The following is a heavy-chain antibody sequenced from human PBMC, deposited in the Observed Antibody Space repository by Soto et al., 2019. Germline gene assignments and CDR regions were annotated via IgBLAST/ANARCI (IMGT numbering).Heavy chain of an antibody. CDR2: ISYDGNKK. CDR3: ARVRQNVIVPAAWFDP. V-gene: IGHV3-30-3*01. Sequence: QVQLVESGGGVVQPGRSLRLSCAASGFTFSSYAMHWVRQAPGMGLEWVAVISYDGNKKYYAASVKGRFTISRDNSKNTLYLQMNSLRAEDTAVYYCARVRQNVIVPAAWFDPWGQGTLVTVSS. CDR1: GFTFSSYA. J-gene: IGHJ5*02. D-gene: IGHD2-2*01.